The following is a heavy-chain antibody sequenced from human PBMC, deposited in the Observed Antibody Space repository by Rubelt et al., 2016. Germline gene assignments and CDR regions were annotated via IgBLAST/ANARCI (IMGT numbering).Heavy chain of an antibody. J-gene: IGHJ4*02. D-gene: IGHD5-24*01. Sequence: QVQLQQWGAGLLKPSETLSLTCAVYGGSFSGYYWSWIRQPPGKGLEWIGEINHSGSTNYNPSLKSRVTISVDTSKNQFSLKLSSVTAADTAVYYCASDIAQSNGYNDGYFDYWGQGTLVTVSS. CDR2: INHSGST. CDR1: GGSFSGYY. V-gene: IGHV4-34*01. CDR3: ASDIAQSNGYNDGYFDY.